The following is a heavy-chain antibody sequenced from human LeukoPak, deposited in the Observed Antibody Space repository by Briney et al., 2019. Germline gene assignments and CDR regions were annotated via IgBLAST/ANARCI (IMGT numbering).Heavy chain of an antibody. D-gene: IGHD6-19*01. CDR1: GFTFSSYA. CDR3: ARAGSSGWYEGAFDY. CDR2: ISSNGGST. Sequence: PGGSLRLFCAASGFTFSSYAMQWVRQAPGKGLEYVSAISSNGGSTYYAHSVKGRFTISRVNSKKTLYLQMGSLKAEEMAVYYCARAGSSGWYEGAFDYWGQGTLVTVSS. J-gene: IGHJ4*02. V-gene: IGHV3-64*01.